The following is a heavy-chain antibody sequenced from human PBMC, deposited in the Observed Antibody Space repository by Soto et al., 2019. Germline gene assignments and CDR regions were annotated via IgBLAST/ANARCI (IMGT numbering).Heavy chain of an antibody. D-gene: IGHD4-4*01. J-gene: IGHJ5*02. CDR1: GFSLTSEGVG. Sequence: QITLKESGPSVVKPTQTLTLTCTFSGFSLTSEGVGVGWIRQPPGKAPEWLALIYWDDDTRYSPSLKSRLTITKDTSKNQVVLIMTNMDPVDTGTYFCAHSSLHYKKWFDPWGQGVLVIVTS. V-gene: IGHV2-5*02. CDR2: IYWDDDT. CDR3: AHSSLHYKKWFDP.